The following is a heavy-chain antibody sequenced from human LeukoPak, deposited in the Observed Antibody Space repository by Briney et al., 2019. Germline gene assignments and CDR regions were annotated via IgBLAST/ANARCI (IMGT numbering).Heavy chain of an antibody. Sequence: SVKVSCKATGGTFSSYAISWVRQAPGQGLEWMGRIITIFGIANYAQKFQGRVTITADKSTSTAYMELSSLRSEDTAVYYCARSMGSYFNFDYWGQGTLVTVSS. CDR3: ARSMGSYFNFDY. CDR1: GGTFSSYA. CDR2: IITIFGIA. V-gene: IGHV1-69*04. J-gene: IGHJ4*02. D-gene: IGHD1-26*01.